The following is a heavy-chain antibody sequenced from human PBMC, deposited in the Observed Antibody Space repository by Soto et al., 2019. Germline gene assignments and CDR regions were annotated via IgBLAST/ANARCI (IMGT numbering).Heavy chain of an antibody. CDR2: IDPSGSYT. V-gene: IGHV5-10-1*01. J-gene: IGHJ5*01. CDR1: VYNFASHW. D-gene: IGHD1-1*01. Sequence: GESLKISCKGSVYNFASHWISWVRQMPGKGLEWMGRIDPSGSYTNYSPSFQGHVTISADASINSAYLQWSSLKASDTAMYFCTREEYNWNWFDPWGQGTLVTVSS. CDR3: TREEYNWNWFDP.